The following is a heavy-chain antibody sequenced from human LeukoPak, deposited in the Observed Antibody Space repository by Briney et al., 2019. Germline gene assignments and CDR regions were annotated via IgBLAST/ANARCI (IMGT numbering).Heavy chain of an antibody. D-gene: IGHD1-26*01. CDR3: ARDQMWATEVFDY. J-gene: IGHJ4*02. CDR1: GCTFTSYR. V-gene: IGHV1-18*04. Sequence: GASVKVSCKASGCTFTSYRISWVGQAAGQGLEWMGWISAYNGNTNYAQKLQGRVTMTTDTSTSTAYMELRSLRSDDTAVYYCARDQMWATEVFDYWGQGTLVTVSS. CDR2: ISAYNGNT.